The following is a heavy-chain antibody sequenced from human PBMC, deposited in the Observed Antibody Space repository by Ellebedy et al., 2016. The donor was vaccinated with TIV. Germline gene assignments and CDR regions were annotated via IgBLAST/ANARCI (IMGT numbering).Heavy chain of an antibody. CDR3: ARGGGLFDY. V-gene: IGHV4-30-2*01. CDR2: IYHSGSA. J-gene: IGHJ4*02. Sequence: MPSETLSLTCTVSGGAISGYFWNWIRQPPGKGLEWVGYIYHSGSAYYNPSLKSRITMSVERSKNQFSLNRSSVTAADTAVYYCARGGGLFDYWGQGTLVTVSS. D-gene: IGHD3-16*01. CDR1: GGAISGYF.